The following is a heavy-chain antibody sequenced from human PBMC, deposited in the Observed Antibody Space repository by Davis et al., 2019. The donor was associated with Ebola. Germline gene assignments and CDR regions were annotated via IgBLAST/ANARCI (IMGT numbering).Heavy chain of an antibody. CDR1: GGSFSGYY. CDR2: INHSGST. D-gene: IGHD1-26*01. J-gene: IGHJ6*02. Sequence: SETLSLTCAVYGGSFSGYYWSWIRQPPGKGLEWIGEINHSGSTNYNPSLKSRVTISVDTSKNQFSLKLSSVTAADTAVYYCARDSGSYYDVVFYYGMDVWGQGTTVTVSS. CDR3: ARDSGSYYDVVFYYGMDV. V-gene: IGHV4-34*01.